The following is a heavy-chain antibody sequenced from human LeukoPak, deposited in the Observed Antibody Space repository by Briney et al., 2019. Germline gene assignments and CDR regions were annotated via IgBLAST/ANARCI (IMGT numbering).Heavy chain of an antibody. Sequence: GGSLRLSCAASGFTFSSFSMNWVRQAPGKGLEWVSYINGVSGTISYAASVRGRFTISIDHAKTSLFLQMNSLRAEDTAIYYCARDVNYAFDYWGQGTLVTVSS. D-gene: IGHD1-7*01. CDR1: GFTFSSFS. J-gene: IGHJ4*02. CDR3: ARDVNYAFDY. CDR2: INGVSGTI. V-gene: IGHV3-48*01.